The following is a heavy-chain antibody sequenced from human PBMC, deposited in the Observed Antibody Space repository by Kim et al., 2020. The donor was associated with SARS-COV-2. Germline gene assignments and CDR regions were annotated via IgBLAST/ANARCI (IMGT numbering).Heavy chain of an antibody. CDR1: GFTFTGYA. V-gene: IGHV3-23*01. J-gene: IGHJ6*02. Sequence: GGSLRLSCTTSGFTFTGYAMRWIRQAQVKGSEWFSSSGGSDGKTSYCYSVQGRFTLSRDDYRSTLHLWMTPLRADDPAVYYCLTGGWGWTCDGWGQG. CDR2: SGGSDGKT. D-gene: IGHD6-19*01. CDR3: LTGGWGWTCDG.